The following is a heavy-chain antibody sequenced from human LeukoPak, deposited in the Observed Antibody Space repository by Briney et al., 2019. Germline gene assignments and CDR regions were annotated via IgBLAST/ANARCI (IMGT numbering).Heavy chain of an antibody. Sequence: GASVTVSCKASGYTFTGYYMHWVRQAPGQGLEWMGRINPNSGGTNYAQKFQGRVTMTRDTSISTAYMELSRLRSDDTAVYYCARGGREILTGYYTDFYYGMDVWGQGTTVTVSS. CDR1: GYTFTGYY. V-gene: IGHV1-2*06. D-gene: IGHD3-9*01. J-gene: IGHJ6*02. CDR3: ARGGREILTGYYTDFYYGMDV. CDR2: INPNSGGT.